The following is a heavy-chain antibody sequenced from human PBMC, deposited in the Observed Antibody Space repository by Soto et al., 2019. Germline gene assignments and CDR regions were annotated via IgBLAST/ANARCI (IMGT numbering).Heavy chain of an antibody. CDR1: GGSISSGGYY. Sequence: PSETLSLTCTVSGGSISSGGYYWSWIRQHPGKGLEWIGYIYYSGSTYYNPSLKSRVTISVDTSKNQFSLKLSSVTAADTAVYYCARALYDSSGYPSALNDYWGQGTLVTVSS. CDR2: IYYSGST. CDR3: ARALYDSSGYPSALNDY. D-gene: IGHD3-22*01. J-gene: IGHJ4*02. V-gene: IGHV4-31*03.